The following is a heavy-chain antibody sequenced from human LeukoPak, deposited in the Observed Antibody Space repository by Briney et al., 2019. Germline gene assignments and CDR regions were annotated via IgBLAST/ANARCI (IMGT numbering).Heavy chain of an antibody. V-gene: IGHV3-21*01. D-gene: IGHD6-13*01. CDR1: GFTFSSYS. CDR3: AREEQQLVLSFDY. Sequence: KAGGSLRLSCAASGFTFSSYSMNWVRQAPGKGLEWVSSISSSSSYIYYADSVKGRFTISRDNAKNSLYLQMNSLRAEDTAVYYCAREEQQLVLSFDYWGQGTLVTVSS. J-gene: IGHJ4*02. CDR2: ISSSSSYI.